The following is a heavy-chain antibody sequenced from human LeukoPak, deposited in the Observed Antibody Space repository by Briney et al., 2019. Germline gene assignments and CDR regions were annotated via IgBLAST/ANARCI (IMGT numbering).Heavy chain of an antibody. CDR2: IYYSGST. CDR1: GGSMSNYY. J-gene: IGHJ4*02. CDR3: ARDRGYRGFDY. D-gene: IGHD1-1*01. V-gene: IGHV4-59*01. Sequence: SETLSLTCTVSGGSMSNYYWTWIRQPPGKGLEWIGYIYYSGSTNYNPSLKSRVTISVDTSKNQFSLKLSSVTAADTAVYYCARDRGYRGFDYWGQGTLVTVSS.